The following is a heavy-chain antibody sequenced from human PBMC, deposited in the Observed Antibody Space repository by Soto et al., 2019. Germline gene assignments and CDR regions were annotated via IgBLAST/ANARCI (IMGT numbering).Heavy chain of an antibody. J-gene: IGHJ5*02. CDR2: INPNSGGT. Sequence: GASVNVSCKSSGYTFTGYYIHWVRQAPGQGLEWMGWINPNSGGTNYAQKFQGRVTMTRDTSISTAYMELSRLRSDDTAVYYCARDRTAAAGLAFDPWGQGTLVTVSS. V-gene: IGHV1-2*02. D-gene: IGHD6-13*01. CDR1: GYTFTGYY. CDR3: ARDRTAAAGLAFDP.